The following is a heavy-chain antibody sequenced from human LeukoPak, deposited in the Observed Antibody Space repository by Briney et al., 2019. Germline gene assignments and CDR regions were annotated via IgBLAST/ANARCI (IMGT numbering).Heavy chain of an antibody. CDR2: INPNSGDT. CDR3: ARLGYCSTISCRLFYMDV. V-gene: IGHV1-2*02. Sequence: ASVKVSCKASGYTVTGYYMHWVRQAPGQGLEWMGWINPNSGDTNFAQKFQGRVTMTRDTSISTAYMELSGLRYDDTAVYYCARLGYCSTISCRLFYMDVWGKGTTVTVS. CDR1: GYTVTGYY. D-gene: IGHD2-2*01. J-gene: IGHJ6*03.